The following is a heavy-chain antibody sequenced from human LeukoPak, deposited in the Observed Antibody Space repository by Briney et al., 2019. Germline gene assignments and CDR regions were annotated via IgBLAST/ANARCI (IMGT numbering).Heavy chain of an antibody. CDR3: ARGENSKTYPVSGY. V-gene: IGHV3-30*03. D-gene: IGHD2/OR15-2a*01. Sequence: GGSLRLSCVASGFTFSSYGMHWVRQAPGKGMELVAVISSDGSSKYYIDSVKGRVTIARDNSKNTLYLQMNSLRDEDTAVYYCARGENSKTYPVSGYWGQGTLVTVSS. CDR2: ISSDGSSK. CDR1: GFTFSSYG. J-gene: IGHJ4*02.